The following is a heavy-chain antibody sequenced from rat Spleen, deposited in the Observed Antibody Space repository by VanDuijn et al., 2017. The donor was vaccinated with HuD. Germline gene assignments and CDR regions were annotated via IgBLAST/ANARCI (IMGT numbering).Heavy chain of an antibody. Sequence: EVQLVESGGGLVQPGRSLKLSCVASGFTFNNYWMTWIRQAPGKGLEWVASISPSGGSTYYRDSVKGRFTISRDNAKSTLYLQMDSLRSEDTATYYCATNYYDGTYHYGGYFDYWGQGVMVTVSS. CDR1: GFTFNNYW. CDR3: ATNYYDGTYHYGGYFDY. D-gene: IGHD1-12*02. V-gene: IGHV5-31*01. J-gene: IGHJ2*01. CDR2: ISPSGGST.